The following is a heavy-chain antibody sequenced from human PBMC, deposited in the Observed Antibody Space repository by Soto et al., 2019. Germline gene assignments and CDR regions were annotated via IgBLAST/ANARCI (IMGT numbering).Heavy chain of an antibody. Sequence: PGVSLRLSGAPSGCTLTRYSMNWGRQAPGKGLEWVSSISSPTNYIYYGDSMKGRFTISRDNAKTSLYLEMTRLRAEAKDVYSCARESEALTSTFDYWGQGTLV. J-gene: IGHJ4*02. CDR3: ARESEALTSTFDY. CDR2: ISSPTNYI. CDR1: GCTLTRYS. V-gene: IGHV3-21*06.